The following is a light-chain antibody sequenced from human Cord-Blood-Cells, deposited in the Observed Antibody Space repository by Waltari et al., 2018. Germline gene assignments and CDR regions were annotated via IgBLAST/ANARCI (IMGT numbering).Light chain of an antibody. Sequence: QSVLTQPPSASGTPGQRVTISCSGSSPNIGSNYVYWYQQLPGTAPKLLIYRNKQRPSGVPDRFSGSKSGTSASLAISGLRSEDEADYYCAAWDDSLSGLFGGGTKLTVL. CDR3: AAWDDSLSGL. CDR1: SPNIGSNY. V-gene: IGLV1-47*01. J-gene: IGLJ2*01. CDR2: RNK.